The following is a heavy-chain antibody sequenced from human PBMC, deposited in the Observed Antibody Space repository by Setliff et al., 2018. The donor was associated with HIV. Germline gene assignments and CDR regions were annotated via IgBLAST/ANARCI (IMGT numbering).Heavy chain of an antibody. CDR3: ARYRAAAVTWYFDL. CDR1: GFTFSSYS. Sequence: SLRLSCAASGFTFSSYSMTWVRQAPGKGLEWVSSISSSSSYIYYADSVKGRFAISRDNAKNSLYLQMNSLRAEDTAVYYCARYRAAAVTWYFDLWGRGTLVTVPQ. D-gene: IGHD6-13*01. J-gene: IGHJ2*01. CDR2: ISSSSSYI. V-gene: IGHV3-21*01.